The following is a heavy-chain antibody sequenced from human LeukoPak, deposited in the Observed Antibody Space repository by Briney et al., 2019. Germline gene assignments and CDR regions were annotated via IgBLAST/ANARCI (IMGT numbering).Heavy chain of an antibody. Sequence: PSETLSLTCTVSGGPISSYYWSWIRQPPGQGLEWIGYVYYSVSTNYNPSLKSRVTISVDTSKNQFSLKLTSVTAADTAVYYCARLGHLSGYFQHWGQGTLVTVSS. J-gene: IGHJ1*01. CDR3: ARLGHLSGYFQH. V-gene: IGHV4-59*01. CDR1: GGPISSYY. CDR2: VYYSVST.